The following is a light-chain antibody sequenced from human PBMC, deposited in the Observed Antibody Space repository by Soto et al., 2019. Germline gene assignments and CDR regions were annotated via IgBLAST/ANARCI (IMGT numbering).Light chain of an antibody. CDR2: GAS. CDR1: QSVSSSC. J-gene: IGKJ5*01. CDR3: QQYGDSPRT. Sequence: EIVLTQSPGTLSLSPGERATLSCRASQSVSSSCLAWYQQKPGQAPRLLIYGASFRATGIPDRFSGSGSGTEFTLTISRLEPEDFAMYYCQQYGDSPRTFGQGTDWRL. V-gene: IGKV3-20*01.